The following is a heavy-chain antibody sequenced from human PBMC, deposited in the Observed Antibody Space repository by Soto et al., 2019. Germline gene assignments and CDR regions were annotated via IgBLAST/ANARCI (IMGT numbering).Heavy chain of an antibody. CDR1: GDSVSSNSAA. J-gene: IGHJ4*02. D-gene: IGHD6-19*01. CDR3: ARVPGKVAGKLYYFDY. CDR2: TYYRSKWYN. Sequence: PSQTLSLTCAISGDSVSSNSAAWNWIRQSPSRGLEWLGRTYYRSKWYNDYAVSVKSRITINPDTSKNQFSLQLNSVTPEDTAVYYCARVPGKVAGKLYYFDYWGQGALVTVSS. V-gene: IGHV6-1*01.